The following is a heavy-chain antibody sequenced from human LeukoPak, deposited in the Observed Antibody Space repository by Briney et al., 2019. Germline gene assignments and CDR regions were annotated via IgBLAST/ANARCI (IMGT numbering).Heavy chain of an antibody. J-gene: IGHJ4*02. V-gene: IGHV4-59*01. CDR3: ARSDSRSDFDY. CDR1: GGSISSYY. Sequence: PSETLSLTCTVSGGSISSYYWNWIRHPPGKGLEWIGYIYDSGSTNYNPSLKSRVTISVDTSKNQVSLNLSSVTAADTAVYYCARSDSRSDFDYWGQGILVTVSS. CDR2: IYDSGST. D-gene: IGHD3-16*02.